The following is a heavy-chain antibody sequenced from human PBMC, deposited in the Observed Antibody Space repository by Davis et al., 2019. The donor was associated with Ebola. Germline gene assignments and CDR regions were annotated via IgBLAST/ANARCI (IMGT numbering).Heavy chain of an antibody. V-gene: IGHV3-9*01. CDR3: AKGGDFPTSSLNHFYYGVDA. CDR2: INWNSAFI. Sequence: SLKISCAASGFTFSSYWMGWVRQAPGKGLEWVAGINWNSAFIVYVDSVKGRFTISRDNAKNSVYLQMNNLRVEDTALYYCAKGGDFPTSSLNHFYYGVDAWGQGTTVTVSS. J-gene: IGHJ6*02. D-gene: IGHD2-2*01. CDR1: GFTFSSYW.